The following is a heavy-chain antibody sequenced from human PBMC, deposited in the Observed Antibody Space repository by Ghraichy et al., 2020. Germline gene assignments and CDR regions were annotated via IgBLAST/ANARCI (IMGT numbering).Heavy chain of an antibody. D-gene: IGHD3-16*01. CDR2: MNPNSGNA. Sequence: ASVKVSCKASGYTFISYDINWVRQATGQRLEWMGWMNPNSGNAGYAQNFQGRVTMTRNTSISTAYMELSSLRSEDTAVYYCARLRRVGSYYYYGMDVWGQGTTVTVSS. CDR1: GYTFISYD. V-gene: IGHV1-8*01. J-gene: IGHJ6*02. CDR3: ARLRRVGSYYYYGMDV.